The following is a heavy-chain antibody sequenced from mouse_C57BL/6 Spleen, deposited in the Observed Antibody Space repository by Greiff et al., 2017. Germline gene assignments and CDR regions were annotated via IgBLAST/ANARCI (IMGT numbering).Heavy chain of an antibody. CDR2: IWWDDDK. CDR3: ALDYAGSLYFDV. D-gene: IGHD2-4*01. Sequence: QVTLKVSGPGILQPSQTLSLTCSFSGFSLSTFGMGVGWIRQPSGKGLEWLAHIWWDDDKYYNPALKSRLTISTDTSKNQVFLKIANVDTADTATDYCALDYAGSLYFDVWGTGTTVTVSS. J-gene: IGHJ1*03. CDR1: GFSLSTFGMG. V-gene: IGHV8-8*01.